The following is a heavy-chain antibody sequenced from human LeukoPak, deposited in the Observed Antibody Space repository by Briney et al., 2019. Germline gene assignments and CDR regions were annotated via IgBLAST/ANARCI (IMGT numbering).Heavy chain of an antibody. V-gene: IGHV3-23*01. J-gene: IGHJ4*02. CDR1: GFTFSSYA. CDR2: ISGSGGST. D-gene: IGHD1-26*01. CDR3: ARDKIVGATVFDY. Sequence: GGSLRLSCAASGFTFSSYAMSWVRQAPGKGLEWVSGISGSGGSTYYADSVKGRFTISRDNAKNSLYLEMNSLRAVDTAVYYCARDKIVGATVFDYWGQGTLVAVSS.